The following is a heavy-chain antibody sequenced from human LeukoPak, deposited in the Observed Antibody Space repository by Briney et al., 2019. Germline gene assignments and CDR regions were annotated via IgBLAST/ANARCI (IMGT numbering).Heavy chain of an antibody. CDR2: IYYSGST. D-gene: IGHD3-22*01. Sequence: SETLSLTCTVSGGSISSYYWSWIRHPPGKGLEWCGYIYYSGSTNYNPSLKSRVTISVDTSKDQFSLKLSSVTAADTAVYYCARVYYYDSSGYRSPLYYYYYMDVWGKGTTVTVSS. J-gene: IGHJ6*03. CDR3: ARVYYYDSSGYRSPLYYYYYMDV. CDR1: GGSISSYY. V-gene: IGHV4-59*01.